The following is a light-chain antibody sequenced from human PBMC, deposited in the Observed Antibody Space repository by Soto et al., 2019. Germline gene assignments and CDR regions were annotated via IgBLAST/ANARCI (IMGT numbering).Light chain of an antibody. J-gene: IGKJ1*01. V-gene: IGKV3-15*01. CDR2: GAS. CDR1: QSVSSS. Sequence: EIAMTQSPATMSVSPGERATLSCRASQSVSSSLAWYQQKPGQAPRLLIYGASTRATGIPARFSGSGSGTEFTLTISRLQSEDFAVYYCQQYNNWWTFGQGTKVEIK. CDR3: QQYNNWWT.